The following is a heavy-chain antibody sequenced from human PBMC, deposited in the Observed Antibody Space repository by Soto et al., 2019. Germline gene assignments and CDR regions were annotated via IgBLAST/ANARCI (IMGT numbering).Heavy chain of an antibody. CDR3: ARDRAGYLDAFDT. V-gene: IGHV1-18*01. D-gene: IGHD6-25*01. Sequence: ASVKVSCKASGYTFITYGITWVRQAPGQGLEWMGWISAYNGNTNHAQKLQGRVTMTTDTSTSTAYMELRSLRSDDTAVYYCARDRAGYLDAFDTWGQGTMVTVSS. CDR1: GYTFITYG. J-gene: IGHJ3*02. CDR2: ISAYNGNT.